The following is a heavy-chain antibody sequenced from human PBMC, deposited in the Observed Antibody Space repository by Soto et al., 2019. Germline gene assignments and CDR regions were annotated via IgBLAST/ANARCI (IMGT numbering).Heavy chain of an antibody. CDR3: ATGSDFWSGSMDV. V-gene: IGHV3-74*01. CDR2: MNGDVSST. Sequence: PGGSLRLSCAASGFTFSRYWMHWVRQAPGKGLVWVSRMNGDVSSTTYADSVEGRFSIYRDNARNTLYLQMNSLRAEDTAVYYCATGSDFWSGSMDVWGQGTTVTVSS. CDR1: GFTFSRYW. J-gene: IGHJ6*02. D-gene: IGHD3-3*01.